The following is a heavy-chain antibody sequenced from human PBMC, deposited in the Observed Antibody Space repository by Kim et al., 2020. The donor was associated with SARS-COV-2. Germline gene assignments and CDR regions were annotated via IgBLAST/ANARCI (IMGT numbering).Heavy chain of an antibody. CDR3: ARVYTFGGVIVNFDY. CDR2: INTNTGTP. J-gene: IGHJ4*02. D-gene: IGHD3-16*02. CDR1: GYTFSSYA. Sequence: ASVKVSCKASGYTFSSYAINWVRQAPGQGLEWMGWINTNTGTPTYAQGFTGRFVFSLDTSVSTAYLQISSLKAEDTAVYYCARVYTFGGVIVNFDYWGQGTLVTVSS. V-gene: IGHV7-4-1*02.